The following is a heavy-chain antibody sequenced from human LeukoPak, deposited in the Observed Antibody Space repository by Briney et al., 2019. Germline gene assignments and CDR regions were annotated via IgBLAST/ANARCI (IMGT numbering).Heavy chain of an antibody. CDR1: GGTFSSYA. CDR3: ARRTTEMANDY. V-gene: IGHV1-2*02. D-gene: IGHD5-24*01. J-gene: IGHJ4*02. CDR2: ISPKDGGT. Sequence: ASVKVSCKASGGTFSSYAISWVRQAPGQGFEWMGWISPKDGGTDSAQKFQGRVTISRDTSISTVYIELNRLTSDDTAVYYCARRTTEMANDYWGQGTLVSVSS.